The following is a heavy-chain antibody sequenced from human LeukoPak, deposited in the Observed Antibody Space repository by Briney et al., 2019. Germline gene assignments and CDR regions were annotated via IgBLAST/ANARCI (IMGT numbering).Heavy chain of an antibody. Sequence: PSETLSLTCTVSGGSISSYYWSWIRQPPGKGLEWIGYIYYSGSTNYNPSLKSRVTISVDTSKNQFSLKLSSVTAADTAVYYCARGYDFWSHSYYIDVWGKGTTVTVSS. CDR2: IYYSGST. D-gene: IGHD3-3*01. CDR3: ARGYDFWSHSYYIDV. CDR1: GGSISSYY. J-gene: IGHJ6*03. V-gene: IGHV4-59*01.